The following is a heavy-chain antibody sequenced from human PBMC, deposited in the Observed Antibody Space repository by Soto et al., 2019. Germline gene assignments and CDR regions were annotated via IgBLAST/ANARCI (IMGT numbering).Heavy chain of an antibody. CDR3: ARVIIAARRGDAFDI. V-gene: IGHV3-21*01. J-gene: IGHJ3*02. Sequence: GGSLRLSCAASGFTFSSYSMNWVRQAPGKGLEWVSSISSSSSYIYYADSVKGRFTISRDNAKNSLYLQMNSLRAEDTAVYYCARVIIAARRGDAFDIWGQGTMVTVSS. CDR1: GFTFSSYS. CDR2: ISSSSSYI. D-gene: IGHD6-6*01.